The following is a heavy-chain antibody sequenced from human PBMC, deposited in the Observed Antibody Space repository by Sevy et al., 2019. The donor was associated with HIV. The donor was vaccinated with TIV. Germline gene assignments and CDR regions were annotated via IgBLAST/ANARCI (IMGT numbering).Heavy chain of an antibody. J-gene: IGHJ6*02. CDR2: IIPKSGTA. V-gene: IGHV1-69*13. D-gene: IGHD1-26*01. CDR1: GGTFRIYA. Sequence: ASVKVSCKASGGTFRIYAISWVRQAPGQGLEWMGVIIPKSGTANYAQNLQGRVTITADESTNTAYMELSSLRSEDTAVYFCAREWELGGMDVWGQGTTVTVSS. CDR3: AREWELGGMDV.